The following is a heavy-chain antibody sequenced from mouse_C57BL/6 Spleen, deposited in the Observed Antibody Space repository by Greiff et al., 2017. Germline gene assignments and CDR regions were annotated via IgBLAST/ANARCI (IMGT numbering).Heavy chain of an antibody. J-gene: IGHJ2*01. D-gene: IGHD1-1*01. Sequence: VQLQQSGAELMKPGASVKLSCKATGYTFTGYWIEWVKQRPGHGLEWIGEILPGSGSTNSNEKFKGKATFTADTSSNTAYMQLSSLTTEDSAIYYCARLYGSFDYWGQGTTLTVSS. V-gene: IGHV1-9*01. CDR2: ILPGSGST. CDR3: ARLYGSFDY. CDR1: GYTFTGYW.